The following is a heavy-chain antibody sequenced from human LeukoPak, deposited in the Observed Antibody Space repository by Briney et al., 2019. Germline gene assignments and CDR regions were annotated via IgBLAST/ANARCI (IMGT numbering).Heavy chain of an antibody. Sequence: GGSLRLSCAASGFTFSDYSMHWVRQAPCKGLEWVTLISDDGRNKNYADSVKGRFTISRDDSRNTLYLQMISLRVEDTAVYYCARDQIYGATFDYWGQGTLVTVSS. CDR2: ISDDGRNK. J-gene: IGHJ4*02. D-gene: IGHD4-17*01. V-gene: IGHV3-30*04. CDR3: ARDQIYGATFDY. CDR1: GFTFSDYS.